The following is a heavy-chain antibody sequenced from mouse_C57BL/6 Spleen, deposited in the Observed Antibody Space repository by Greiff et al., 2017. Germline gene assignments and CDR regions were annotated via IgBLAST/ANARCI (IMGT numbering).Heavy chain of an antibody. J-gene: IGHJ3*01. Sequence: EVMLVESGGGLVQPGGSLSLSCAASGFTFTDYYMSWVRQPPGKALEWLGFIRNKANGYTTEYSASVKGRFTISRDNSQSILYLLMNALRAEDSATYCCACYADGSSYGFAYWGQGTLVTVSA. CDR1: GFTFTDYY. V-gene: IGHV7-3*01. D-gene: IGHD1-1*01. CDR2: IRNKANGYTT. CDR3: ACYADGSSYGFAY.